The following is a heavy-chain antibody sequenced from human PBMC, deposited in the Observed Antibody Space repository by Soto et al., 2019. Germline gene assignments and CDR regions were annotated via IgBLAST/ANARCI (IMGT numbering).Heavy chain of an antibody. V-gene: IGHV3-53*05. CDR1: GFTVSSDY. D-gene: IGHD3-3*01. J-gene: IGHJ4*02. Sequence: GGSLRLSCAASGFTVSSDYMSWVRQAPGKGLEWVSVIYTGGSTYYADSVKGRFTISRDNSKNTLYLQMNSLRAEDTAVYYCAPDFWSGSPQYYFDYWGQGTLVTVSS. CDR2: IYTGGST. CDR3: APDFWSGSPQYYFDY.